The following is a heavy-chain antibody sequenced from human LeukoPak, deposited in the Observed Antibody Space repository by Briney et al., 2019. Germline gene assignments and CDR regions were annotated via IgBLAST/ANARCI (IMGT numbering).Heavy chain of an antibody. CDR1: GYTFTNYY. V-gene: IGHV1-46*01. J-gene: IGHJ5*02. Sequence: ASVKVSCKASGYTFTNYYMHWVRQAPGQGLEWMGVINPSGGSTTYAQKFQGRVTMTRDTSISTAYMELSRLRSDDTAVYYCARDYCSSTSCYPNWFDPWGQGTLVTVSS. CDR2: INPSGGST. CDR3: ARDYCSSTSCYPNWFDP. D-gene: IGHD2-2*01.